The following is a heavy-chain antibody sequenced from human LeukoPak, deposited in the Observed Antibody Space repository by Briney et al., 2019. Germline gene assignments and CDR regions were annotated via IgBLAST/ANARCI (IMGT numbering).Heavy chain of an antibody. D-gene: IGHD2-15*01. V-gene: IGHV3-15*01. CDR1: GFTFSDAW. J-gene: IGHJ4*02. Sequence: GGSLRLSCAGSGFTFSDAWMSWVRQVPGEGLEWVARIKNKVDGGTTDYAAPVKGRFTISRDDSKNTAYLQMNSLKTEDTALYYCTTRGGFGYWGQGTLVAVPS. CDR2: IKNKVDGGTT. CDR3: TTRGGFGY.